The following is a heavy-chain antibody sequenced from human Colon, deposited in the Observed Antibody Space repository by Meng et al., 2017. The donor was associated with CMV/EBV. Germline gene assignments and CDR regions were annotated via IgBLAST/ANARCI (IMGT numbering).Heavy chain of an antibody. J-gene: IGHJ4*02. V-gene: IGHV1-2*02. CDR1: GGTFRSSA. Sequence: ASVKVSCKASGGTFRSSAVNWVRQAPGQGLEWMGWINPNSGGTNYAQKFQGRVTMTRDTSTSTVYMELSSLRSEDTAVYYCARGSAGEQLVQPFDYWGQGTLVTVSS. D-gene: IGHD6-6*01. CDR2: INPNSGGT. CDR3: ARGSAGEQLVQPFDY.